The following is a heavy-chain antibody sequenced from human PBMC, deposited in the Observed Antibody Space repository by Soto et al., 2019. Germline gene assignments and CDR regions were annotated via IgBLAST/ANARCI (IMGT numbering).Heavy chain of an antibody. D-gene: IGHD3-10*01. V-gene: IGHV4-34*01. Sequence: LSETLSLTCAVYGGSFSGYYWSWIRQPPGKGLEWIGEINHSGSTNYNPSLKSRVTISVDTSKNQFSLKLSSVTAADTAVYYCARGSRANPPGYWGQGTLVTVSS. J-gene: IGHJ4*02. CDR2: INHSGST. CDR1: GGSFSGYY. CDR3: ARGSRANPPGY.